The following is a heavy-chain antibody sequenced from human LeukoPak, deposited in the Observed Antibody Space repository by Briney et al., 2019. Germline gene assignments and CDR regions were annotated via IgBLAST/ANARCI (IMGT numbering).Heavy chain of an antibody. D-gene: IGHD2-15*01. CDR2: ISGSGGST. CDR3: ATGSGGAVMVAAAY. CDR1: GFTFTSYA. Sequence: GGSLRLSCAAFGFTFTSYAMSWVRQAPGKGLEWVSTISGSGGSTYYADSVKGRFTISRDNSKNTLYLQMNSLRAEDTAIYYCATGSGGAVMVAAAYWGQGTLVTVSS. J-gene: IGHJ4*02. V-gene: IGHV3-23*01.